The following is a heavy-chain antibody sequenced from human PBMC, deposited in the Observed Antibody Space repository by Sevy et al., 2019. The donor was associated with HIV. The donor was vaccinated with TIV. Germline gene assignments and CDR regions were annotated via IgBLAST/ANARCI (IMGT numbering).Heavy chain of an antibody. CDR1: GYTFTSYG. V-gene: IGHV1-18*01. Sequence: ASVKVSCKASGYTFTSYGISWVRQAPGQGLEWMGWISAYNGNTNYAQKPQGRVTMTTDTSTSTAYMELRSLRSDDTAVYYCARDLGGYGGNSIDYWGQGTLVTVSS. J-gene: IGHJ4*02. CDR2: ISAYNGNT. CDR3: ARDLGGYGGNSIDY. D-gene: IGHD2-21*02.